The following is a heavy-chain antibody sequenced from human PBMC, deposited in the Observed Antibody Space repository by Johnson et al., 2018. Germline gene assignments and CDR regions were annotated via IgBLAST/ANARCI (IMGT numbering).Heavy chain of an antibody. CDR1: GFMFSNYG. CDR2: ISYDGSNK. Sequence: VQLVESGGGVVQPGGSLRLSCAVSGFMFSNYGIHWVRQAPGKGLEWVAVISYDGSNKVYAESLEDRFTISRDNSKKPVYLQMNSRRTEDTAVYYCAKARKDCSEPLCYYYYMDVCGKGTTVTVSS. CDR3: AKARKDCSEPLCYYYYMDV. V-gene: IGHV3-30*18. J-gene: IGHJ6*03. D-gene: IGHD2-15*01.